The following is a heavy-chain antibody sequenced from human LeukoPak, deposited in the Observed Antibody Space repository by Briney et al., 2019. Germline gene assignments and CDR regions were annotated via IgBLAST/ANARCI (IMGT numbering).Heavy chain of an antibody. Sequence: SETLSLTCAVYGGSFSGYYWSWIRQPAGKGLQWIGRIYTSGSTNYNPSLKSRVTMSVDTSKNQFSLKLSSVTAADTAVYYCARGLRPAQQDYYYYYGMDVWGQGTTVTVSS. D-gene: IGHD6-13*01. CDR3: ARGLRPAQQDYYYYYGMDV. CDR2: IYTSGST. J-gene: IGHJ6*02. V-gene: IGHV4-59*10. CDR1: GGSFSGYY.